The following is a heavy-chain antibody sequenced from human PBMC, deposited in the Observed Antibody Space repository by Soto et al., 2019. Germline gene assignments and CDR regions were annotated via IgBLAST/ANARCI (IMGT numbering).Heavy chain of an antibody. D-gene: IGHD6-19*01. J-gene: IGHJ4*02. CDR1: GFTFSSYS. CDR2: ISTSSLTI. V-gene: IGHV3-48*01. Sequence: PGESLRLSCAASGFTFSSYSMNWVRQAPGKGLEWVSYISTSSLTINYADSVKGRFTISRDNAKNSLYLQMNSLRAEDTAVYYCAREPPPYTSGRSPFDYWGQGTLVTVSS. CDR3: AREPPPYTSGRSPFDY.